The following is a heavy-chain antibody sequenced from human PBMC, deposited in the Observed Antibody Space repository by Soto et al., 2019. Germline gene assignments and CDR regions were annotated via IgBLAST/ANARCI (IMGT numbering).Heavy chain of an antibody. CDR3: ASGIDP. CDR1: GFMFSDSW. Sequence: EAQLVESGGDLVQPGGSLRLSCAASGFMFSDSWMNWVRQAPGKGLEWVANIKPDGSETGYVDSVKGRFTISRDNAKKFLYLHITSLRVDVTAVYYCASGIDPWGQGTLVTVSS. V-gene: IGHV3-7*05. J-gene: IGHJ5*02. CDR2: IKPDGSET.